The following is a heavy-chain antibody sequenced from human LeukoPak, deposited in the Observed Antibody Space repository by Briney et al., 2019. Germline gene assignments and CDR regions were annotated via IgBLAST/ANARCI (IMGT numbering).Heavy chain of an antibody. CDR2: ISGGSRSI. Sequence: GGSLRLSCAASKFIFGNYTMNWVRQAPGKGLEWVSSISGGSRSIYYADSVKGRFTTSRDNAKDSLSLQMNSLGAEDTGVYYCVRERSVKARQEGGHRYYYYMDVWGNGTTVTVSS. V-gene: IGHV3-21*04. CDR3: VRERSVKARQEGGHRYYYYMDV. D-gene: IGHD6-6*01. CDR1: KFIFGNYT. J-gene: IGHJ6*03.